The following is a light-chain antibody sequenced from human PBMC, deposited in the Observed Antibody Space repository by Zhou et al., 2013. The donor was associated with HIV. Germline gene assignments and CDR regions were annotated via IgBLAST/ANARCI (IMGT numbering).Light chain of an antibody. CDR3: SSYSSSSTRV. Sequence: QSALTQPASVSGSPGQSITISCTGTSSDIGGYNYVSWYQQHPGKVPKLLIYDVNHRPSGVSNRFSGSKSGNTASLTISGLQTEDEADYYCSSYSSSSTRVFGG. CDR2: DVN. CDR1: SSDIGGYNY. J-gene: IGLJ3*02. V-gene: IGLV2-14*03.